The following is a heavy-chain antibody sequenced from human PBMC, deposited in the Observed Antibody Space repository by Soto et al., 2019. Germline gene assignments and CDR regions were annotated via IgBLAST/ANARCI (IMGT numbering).Heavy chain of an antibody. J-gene: IGHJ4*02. V-gene: IGHV3-30*18. CDR2: ISYDGSNK. CDR3: AKVRFLEWLVFDY. CDR1: GFTFSSYG. D-gene: IGHD3-3*01. Sequence: QVQLVESGGGVVQPRRSLRLSCAASGFTFSSYGMHWVRQAPGKGLEWVAVISYDGSNKYYADSVKGRFTISRDNSKNTLYLQMNSLRAEDTAVYYCAKVRFLEWLVFDYWGQGTLVTVSS.